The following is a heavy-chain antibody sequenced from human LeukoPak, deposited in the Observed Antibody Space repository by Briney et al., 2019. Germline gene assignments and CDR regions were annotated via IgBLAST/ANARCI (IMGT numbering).Heavy chain of an antibody. CDR3: ALGSYYYYYYMDV. CDR1: GYTFTGYC. J-gene: IGHJ6*03. D-gene: IGHD3-10*01. Sequence: GASVKVSCKASGYTFTGYCMHWVRQAPGQGLEWMGWINSNSGGTNYAQKFQGRVTMTRDTSISTAYMELSRLRSDDTAVYYCALGSYYYYYYMDVWGKGTTVTVSS. CDR2: INSNSGGT. V-gene: IGHV1-2*02.